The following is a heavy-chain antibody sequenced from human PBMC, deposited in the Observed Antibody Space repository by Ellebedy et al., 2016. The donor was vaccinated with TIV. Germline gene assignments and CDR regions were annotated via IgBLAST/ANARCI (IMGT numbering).Heavy chain of an antibody. CDR1: GGTFSSYA. CDR3: AREYGMDV. CDR2: IIPILGIA. V-gene: IGHV1-69*04. Sequence: SVKVSXKASGGTFSSYAISWVRQAPGQGLEWMGRIIPILGIANYAQKFQGRVTITRDTSASTAYMELSSLRSEDTAVYYCAREYGMDVWGQGTTVTVSS. J-gene: IGHJ6*02.